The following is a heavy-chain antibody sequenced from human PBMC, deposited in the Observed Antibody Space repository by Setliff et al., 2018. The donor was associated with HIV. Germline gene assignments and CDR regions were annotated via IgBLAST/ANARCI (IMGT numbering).Heavy chain of an antibody. V-gene: IGHV1-18*01. D-gene: IGHD3-22*01. CDR3: ARAYYHDSSGYQGSGFDH. Sequence: GASVKVSCKTSGYTFSRYGFSWVRQAPGQGLEWMGWISAYNLNTNYAQKFQGRVTMTTDTSASTGYMELRSLRSDDTAVYYCARAYYHDSSGYQGSGFDHWGQGTQVTVSS. CDR1: GYTFSRYG. J-gene: IGHJ4*02. CDR2: ISAYNLNT.